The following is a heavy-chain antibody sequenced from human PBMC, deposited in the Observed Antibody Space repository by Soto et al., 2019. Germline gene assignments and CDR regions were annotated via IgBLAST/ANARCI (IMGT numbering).Heavy chain of an antibody. J-gene: IGHJ6*02. CDR1: GGSISSGDYY. CDR3: AACGPYYYYGMDV. Sequence: SETLSLTCTVSGGSISSGDYYWSWIRQPPGKGLEWIGYINSSGSTYYNPSIKSRVTISVDTYKNQVSLKLSSVTAADTAVYYCAACGPYYYYGMDVSAQGTTVTVSS. CDR2: INSSGST. V-gene: IGHV4-30-4*01.